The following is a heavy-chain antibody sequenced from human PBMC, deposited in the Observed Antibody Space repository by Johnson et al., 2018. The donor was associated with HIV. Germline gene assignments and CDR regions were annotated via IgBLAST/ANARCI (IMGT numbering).Heavy chain of an antibody. CDR2: IRYDGSNK. D-gene: IGHD1-26*01. Sequence: QVYLVESGGGVVQPGRSLRLSCAASGFTFSSYGMHWVRQAPGKGLEWVAFIRYDGSNKYYADSVKGRFTISRDNSKNTLYLQMNSLRAEDTAVYFCEKGGVWEIPLGFGAVDFWGQGTMVSASS. J-gene: IGHJ3*01. V-gene: IGHV3-30*02. CDR1: GFTFSSYG. CDR3: EKGGVWEIPLGFGAVDF.